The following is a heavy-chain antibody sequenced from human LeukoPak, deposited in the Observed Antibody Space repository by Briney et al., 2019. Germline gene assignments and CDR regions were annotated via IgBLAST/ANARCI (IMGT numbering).Heavy chain of an antibody. CDR2: ISYDGSQK. V-gene: IGHV3-30*04. CDR3: AKEVRQWPFDY. D-gene: IGHD6-19*01. Sequence: TGGSLRLSCAASGFTFSNYAMHWVRQAPGKGLEWVAVISYDGSQKYHADSVKGRFTISRDNSKNTLFLQMNSLRPEDTAVYYCAKEVRQWPFDYWGQGTLVTVSS. J-gene: IGHJ4*02. CDR1: GFTFSNYA.